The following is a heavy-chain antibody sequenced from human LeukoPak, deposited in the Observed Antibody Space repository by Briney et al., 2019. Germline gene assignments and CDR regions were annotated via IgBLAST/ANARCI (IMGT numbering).Heavy chain of an antibody. CDR3: ARGTTAQVVVVAATLPLDY. CDR1: GLTFRNNA. Sequence: PGRSLRLSCAASGLTFRNNAMQWVRQAPGKGLEWVAVISYDGSNEYYADSVKGRFTISRDNSKNTLYLQMNSLRTEDTAVYYCARGTTAQVVVVAATLPLDYWGQGTLVTVSS. D-gene: IGHD2-15*01. J-gene: IGHJ4*02. CDR2: ISYDGSNE. V-gene: IGHV3-30-3*01.